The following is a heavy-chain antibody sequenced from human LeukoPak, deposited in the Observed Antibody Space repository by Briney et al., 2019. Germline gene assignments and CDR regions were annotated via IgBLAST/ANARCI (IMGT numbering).Heavy chain of an antibody. J-gene: IGHJ4*02. D-gene: IGHD3-10*01. CDR1: GFTFSSYS. CDR3: ARDRSSITMVRGNFDY. V-gene: IGHV3-48*02. Sequence: GGSLRLSCAASGFTFSSYSMNWVRQAPVKGLEWVSYISSSSSTIYYADSVKGRFTISRDNAKNSLYLQMNSLRDEDTAVYYCARDRSSITMVRGNFDYWGQGTLVTVSS. CDR2: ISSSSSTI.